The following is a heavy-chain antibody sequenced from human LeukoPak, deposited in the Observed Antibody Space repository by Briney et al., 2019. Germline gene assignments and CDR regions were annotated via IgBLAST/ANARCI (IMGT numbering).Heavy chain of an antibody. CDR3: AKDRTAGYDGLVDY. D-gene: IGHD3-22*01. CDR1: GFTFSDYW. J-gene: IGHJ4*02. Sequence: GGSLRLSCAASGFTFSDYWMSWVRQAPGKGLEWVANIKQDGSERYYVDSVKGRFTISRDNSKNTLYLQMNSLRAEDTAVYYCAKDRTAGYDGLVDYWGQGTLVTVSS. V-gene: IGHV3-7*01. CDR2: IKQDGSER.